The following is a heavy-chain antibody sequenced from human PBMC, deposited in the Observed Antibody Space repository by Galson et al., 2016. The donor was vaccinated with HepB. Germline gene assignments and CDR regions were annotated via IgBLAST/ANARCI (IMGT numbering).Heavy chain of an antibody. J-gene: IGHJ4*02. Sequence: SLRLSCAASGFIFGSYGMHWVRQAPGKGLEWVAVISYDESNKYYADSVKGRFTISRDNSKNTLYLQMNSLRAEDTAVFYCAKEMRPRYYDSSGYDGLDYWGQGTLVTVSS. CDR1: GFIFGSYG. V-gene: IGHV3-30*18. CDR2: ISYDESNK. D-gene: IGHD3-22*01. CDR3: AKEMRPRYYDSSGYDGLDY.